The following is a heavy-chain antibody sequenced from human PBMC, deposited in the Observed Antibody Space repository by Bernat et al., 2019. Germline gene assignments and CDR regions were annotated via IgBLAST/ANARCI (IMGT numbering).Heavy chain of an antibody. CDR3: ANFMGSSSWGDY. CDR2: ISYDGSNK. Sequence: QVQLVESGGGVVQPGRSLRLSCAASGFTFSSYGMHWVRQAPGKGLEWVAVISYDGSNKYYADSVKGRFTISRDNSKNTLYLQMNSLRAEDTAVYYCANFMGSSSWGDYWGQGTLVTVSS. V-gene: IGHV3-30*18. D-gene: IGHD6-13*01. J-gene: IGHJ4*02. CDR1: GFTFSSYG.